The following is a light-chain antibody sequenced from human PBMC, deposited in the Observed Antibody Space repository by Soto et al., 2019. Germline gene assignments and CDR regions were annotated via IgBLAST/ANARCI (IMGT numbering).Light chain of an antibody. CDR1: QTISSS. V-gene: IGKV1-39*01. CDR3: QQSYSIPRT. CDR2: AAS. Sequence: DIQMTQSPSSLSASVGDRVTITCRPSQTISSSLNWYQQKPGKAPKLLIYAASSLQSGVPSRFXXXGSGXXXXXXXXXXXXXXFATYYCQQSYSIPRTFGGGTRVEMK. J-gene: IGKJ4*01.